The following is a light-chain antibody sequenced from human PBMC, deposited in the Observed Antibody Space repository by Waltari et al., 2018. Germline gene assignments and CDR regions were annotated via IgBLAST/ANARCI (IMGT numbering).Light chain of an antibody. CDR3: MQGIHWPRS. Sequence: VVMTQSPLSLPVTLGQPASISCRSSQSLVPSDGNTYLSWFQQSPGQSPRRLIYKVSNRDSGVPDRFSGSGSGTDFTLKISRVEAEDIAIYYCMQGIHWPRSFGQGTKVEIE. J-gene: IGKJ1*01. CDR2: KVS. CDR1: QSLVPSDGNTY. V-gene: IGKV2-30*02.